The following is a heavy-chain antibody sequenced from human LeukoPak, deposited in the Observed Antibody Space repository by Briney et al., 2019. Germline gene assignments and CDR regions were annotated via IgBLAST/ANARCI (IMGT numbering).Heavy chain of an antibody. V-gene: IGHV4-34*01. CDR2: INHSGRI. Sequence: SETLSLTCAVYGGSFSGQYWGWTRQPPGKGLEWIGEINHSGRISYNASLESRVTISLDTSKNQFSLKLSSVTAADTAVYYCAGGDYHGSESYANYWGQGTLVTVSS. CDR1: GGSFSGQY. J-gene: IGHJ4*02. D-gene: IGHD3-10*01. CDR3: AGGDYHGSESYANY.